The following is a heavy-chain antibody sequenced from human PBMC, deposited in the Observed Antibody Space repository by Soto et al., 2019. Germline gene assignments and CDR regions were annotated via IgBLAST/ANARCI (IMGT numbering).Heavy chain of an antibody. J-gene: IGHJ4*02. CDR3: ARDGYCSGGSCYSVPVFDY. D-gene: IGHD2-15*01. CDR2: IWYDGSNK. CDR1: GFTFSSYG. Sequence: QVQLVESGGGVVQPGRSLRLSCAASGFTFSSYGMHWVRQAPGKGLEWVAVIWYDGSNKYYADSVKGRFTISRDNSKNTLYRQMNSLRAEDTAVYYWARDGYCSGGSCYSVPVFDYWGQGTLVTVSS. V-gene: IGHV3-33*01.